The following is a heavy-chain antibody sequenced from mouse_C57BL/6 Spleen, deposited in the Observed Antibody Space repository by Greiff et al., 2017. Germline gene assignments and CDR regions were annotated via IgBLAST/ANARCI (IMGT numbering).Heavy chain of an antibody. V-gene: IGHV1-82*01. CDR1: GYAFSSSW. J-gene: IGHJ3*01. Sequence: QVQLQQSGPELVKPGASVKISCKASGYAFSSSWMNWVKQRPGKGLEWIGRIYPGDGDTNYNGKFKGKATLTTDKSSSTAYMQLSSLTSEDSAVYFCASLRREFAYWGQGTLVTVSA. CDR3: ASLRREFAY. CDR2: IYPGDGDT.